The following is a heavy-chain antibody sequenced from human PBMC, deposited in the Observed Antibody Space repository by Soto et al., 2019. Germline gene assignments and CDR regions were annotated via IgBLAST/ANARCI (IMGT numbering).Heavy chain of an antibody. D-gene: IGHD3-10*01. CDR1: GGTFSSYA. CDR3: ARTYYYGSGSIGGGMDV. V-gene: IGHV1-69*01. J-gene: IGHJ6*02. CDR2: IIPIFGTA. Sequence: QVQLVQSGAEVKKPGSSVKVSCKASGGTFSSYAISWVRQAPGQGLEWMGGIIPIFGTANYAQKFQGRVTITADESTSTAYMELSSLRSEDTAVYSCARTYYYGSGSIGGGMDVWGQGTTVTVSS.